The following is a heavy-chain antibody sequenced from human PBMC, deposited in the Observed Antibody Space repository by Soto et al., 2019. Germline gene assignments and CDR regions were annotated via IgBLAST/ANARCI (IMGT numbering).Heavy chain of an antibody. Sequence: PVGSLRLSCAASGFTFSSYGMHWVRQAPGKGLEWVAVISYDGSNKYYADSVKGRFTISRDNSKNTLYLQMNSLRAEDTAVYYCAKDRSWGIAVAGTFYGMDVWGQGTTVTVSS. V-gene: IGHV3-30*18. CDR1: GFTFSSYG. CDR2: ISYDGSNK. J-gene: IGHJ6*02. CDR3: AKDRSWGIAVAGTFYGMDV. D-gene: IGHD6-19*01.